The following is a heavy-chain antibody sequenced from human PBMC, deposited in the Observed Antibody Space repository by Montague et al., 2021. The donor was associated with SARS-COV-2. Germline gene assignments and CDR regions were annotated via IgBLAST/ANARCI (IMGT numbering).Heavy chain of an antibody. J-gene: IGHJ4*02. Sequence: SETLSLTCTVSGASITNRVYYWGWICQPPGKGLEWIATIHHGGDTYYNASLKSRLTISVDASKNQFSLRLSSVTAADTALYYCARLIYGLFDYWGQGALVTVSS. CDR1: GASITNRVYY. CDR2: IHHGGDT. CDR3: ARLIYGLFDY. V-gene: IGHV4-39*01. D-gene: IGHD4-17*01.